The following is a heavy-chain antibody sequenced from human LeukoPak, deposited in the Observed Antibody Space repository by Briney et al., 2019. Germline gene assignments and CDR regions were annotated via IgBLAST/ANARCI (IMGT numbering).Heavy chain of an antibody. CDR2: ATIDERSV. V-gene: IGHV3-30*18. D-gene: IGHD2-15*01. CDR3: AQKGGTDH. CDR1: GFTFGSYW. Sequence: PGGSLRLSCAASGFTFGSYWMIWVRQVPGKGLEWVGVATIDERSVFCADSVQGRFIISRDNAKNSLYLQMSSLRNEDTAIYYCAQKGGTDHWGQGTLVTVSS. J-gene: IGHJ4*02.